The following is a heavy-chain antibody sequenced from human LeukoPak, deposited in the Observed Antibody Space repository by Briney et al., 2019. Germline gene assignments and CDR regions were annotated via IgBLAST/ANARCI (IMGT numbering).Heavy chain of an antibody. D-gene: IGHD3-10*01. CDR1: GFTFSSYW. CDR3: ARYYYGSGTSFDP. CDR2: IKKDGSEK. V-gene: IGHV3-7*01. J-gene: IGHJ5*02. Sequence: GGSLRLSCAASGFTFSSYWMSWIRQAPGKGLEWVANIKKDGSEKHYVESVRGRFTISRDNAKNSLYLEMNSLRAEDTAVFYCARYYYGSGTSFDPWGQGTLVTVSS.